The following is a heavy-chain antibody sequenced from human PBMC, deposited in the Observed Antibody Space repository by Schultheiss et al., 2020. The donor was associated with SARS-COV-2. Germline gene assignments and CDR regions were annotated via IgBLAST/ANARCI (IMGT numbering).Heavy chain of an antibody. CDR3: ARISPSSGWYSAYYYYGMDV. Sequence: SGPTLVKPTETLTLTCTVSGFSLSNARMGVSWIRQPPGKALEWLAHIFSNDEKSYSTSLKSRLTISKDTSKSQVVLTMTNMDPVDTATYYCARISPSSGWYSAYYYYGMDVWGQGTTVTVSS. CDR1: GFSLSNARMG. CDR2: IFSNDEK. V-gene: IGHV2-26*01. D-gene: IGHD6-19*01. J-gene: IGHJ6*02.